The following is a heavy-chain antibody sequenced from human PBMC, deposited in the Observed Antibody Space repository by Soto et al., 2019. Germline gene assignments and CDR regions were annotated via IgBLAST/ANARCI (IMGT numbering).Heavy chain of an antibody. D-gene: IGHD1-1*01. Sequence: SETLSLTCTVSGGSVSSGSYYWSWIRQPPGKGLEWIGYIYYSGSTSYNPSLKSRVTISLDTSKNQFSLKLTSVTAADTAVYYCARDWSNWNFFYWGQGTLVTVSS. V-gene: IGHV4-61*01. J-gene: IGHJ4*02. CDR3: ARDWSNWNFFY. CDR2: IYYSGST. CDR1: GGSVSSGSYY.